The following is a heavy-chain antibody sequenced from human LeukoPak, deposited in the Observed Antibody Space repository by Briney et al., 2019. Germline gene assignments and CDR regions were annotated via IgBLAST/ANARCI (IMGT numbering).Heavy chain of an antibody. D-gene: IGHD4-23*01. CDR3: AREHYGGNLVDWFDX. CDR2: IYYSGST. J-gene: IGHJ5*02. Sequence: SETLSLTCIVSGGSISSGDYYWSWIRQPPGKGLEWIGYIYYSGSTYYNPSLKSRVTISVDTSKNQFSLKLSSVTAADTAVYYCAREHYGGNLVDWFDXWXXGTLVTVSS. CDR1: GGSISSGDYY. V-gene: IGHV4-30-4*01.